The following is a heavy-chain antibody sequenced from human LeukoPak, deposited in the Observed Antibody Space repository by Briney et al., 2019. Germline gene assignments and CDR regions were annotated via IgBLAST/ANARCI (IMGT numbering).Heavy chain of an antibody. CDR2: IYYSGTT. D-gene: IGHD6-13*01. Sequence: SETLSLTCSVSGGSINRYYWNWIRQPPGKGLEWIGFIYYSGTTNYNPSLKSRVTISVDTSKNQFSLKLSSVTAAGTAVYYCARGVYIAAAQYGYWGQGTLVTVSS. CDR1: GGSINRYY. V-gene: IGHV4-59*01. J-gene: IGHJ4*02. CDR3: ARGVYIAAAQYGY.